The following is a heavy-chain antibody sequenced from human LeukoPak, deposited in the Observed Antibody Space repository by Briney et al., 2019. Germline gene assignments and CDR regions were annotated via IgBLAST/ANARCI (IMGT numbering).Heavy chain of an antibody. V-gene: IGHV1-69*04. CDR3: ARGYSGYDSYYGMDV. CDR1: GGTFSSYA. Sequence: GASVKVSCKASGGTFSSYAISWVRQAPGQGLEWMGRIIPIFGIANHAQKFQGRVTITADKSTSTAYMELSSLRSEDTAVYYCARGYSGYDSYYGMDVWGQGTTVTVSS. D-gene: IGHD5-12*01. CDR2: IIPIFGIA. J-gene: IGHJ6*02.